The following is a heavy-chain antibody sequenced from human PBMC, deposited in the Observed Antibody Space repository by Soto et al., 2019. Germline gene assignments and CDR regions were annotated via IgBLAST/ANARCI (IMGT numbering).Heavy chain of an antibody. V-gene: IGHV3-21*01. Sequence: GSLRLSCASSGFTFSTYTMNGVRQAPGKGLEWVSSINGRGNYIYYAESVKGRFTISRDNAKNSLYLQMDRLRAEDTALYYCVREDGKVGTNSAFDYWGLGALVTVSS. D-gene: IGHD1-26*01. J-gene: IGHJ4*02. CDR2: INGRGNYI. CDR3: VREDGKVGTNSAFDY. CDR1: GFTFSTYT.